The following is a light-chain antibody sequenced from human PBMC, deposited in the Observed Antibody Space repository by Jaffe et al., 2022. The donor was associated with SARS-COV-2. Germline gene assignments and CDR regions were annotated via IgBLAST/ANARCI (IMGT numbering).Light chain of an antibody. J-gene: IGLJ2*01. CDR1: SSDIGAYKY. CDR3: SSYSVRDVL. CDR2: EVT. V-gene: IGLV2-14*01. Sequence: QSALTQPASVSGSPGQSITISCTGTSSDIGAYKYVSWYQQHPGKAPKLMIYEVTYRPSGVSHRFSGSKSGNTASLTISGLQAEDEADYYCSSYSVRDVLFGGGTKLTVL.